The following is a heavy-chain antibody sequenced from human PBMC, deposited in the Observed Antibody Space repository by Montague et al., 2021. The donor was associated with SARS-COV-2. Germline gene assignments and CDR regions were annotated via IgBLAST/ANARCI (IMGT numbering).Heavy chain of an antibody. CDR3: ARGAAYDFWSGFLRYKWFDP. D-gene: IGHD3-3*01. CDR1: GGSLSGYY. CDR2: INHSGST. J-gene: IGHJ5*02. V-gene: IGHV4-34*01. Sequence: SETLSLTCAVYGGSLSGYYWAWIRQPPAKGLEWIGEINHSGSTNYNPSLKSRLTISVDTSKRQFSLKLNSMTAADTAVYYCARGAAYDFWSGFLRYKWFDPWGLGTPVTVSS.